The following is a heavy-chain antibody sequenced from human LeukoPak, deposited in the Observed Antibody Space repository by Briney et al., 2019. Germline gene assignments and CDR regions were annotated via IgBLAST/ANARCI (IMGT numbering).Heavy chain of an antibody. J-gene: IGHJ4*02. V-gene: IGHV3-48*03. Sequence: GGSLRLSCAASGFTFSSYEMNWVRQAPGKGLEWVSYISSSGSTIYYADSVKGRFTISRDNAKNSLYLQMNSLRAEDTAVYYCAKSGGSSGKALGYWGQGTLVTVSS. CDR2: ISSSGSTI. CDR1: GFTFSSYE. D-gene: IGHD3-22*01. CDR3: AKSGGSSGKALGY.